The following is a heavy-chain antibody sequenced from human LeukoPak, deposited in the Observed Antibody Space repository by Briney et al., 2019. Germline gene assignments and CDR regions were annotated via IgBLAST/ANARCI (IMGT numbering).Heavy chain of an antibody. V-gene: IGHV1-2*06. D-gene: IGHD3-22*01. CDR3: ARAWNYYNSSGYGYY. CDR2: INPNSGGT. CDR1: GYTFTSYY. J-gene: IGHJ4*02. Sequence: EASVKVPCKASGYTFTSYYMHWVRQAPGQGLEWMGRINPNSGGTNYAQKFRGRVTMTRDTSISTAYMELSRLRSDDTAVYYCARAWNYYNSSGYGYYWGQGTLVTVSS.